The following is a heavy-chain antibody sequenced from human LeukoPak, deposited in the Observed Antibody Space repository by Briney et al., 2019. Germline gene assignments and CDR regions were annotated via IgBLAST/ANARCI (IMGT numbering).Heavy chain of an antibody. D-gene: IGHD2-15*01. J-gene: IGHJ1*01. V-gene: IGHV4-4*09. CDR2: IQDSGIT. Sequence: SETLSLTCNVSGDSVSSGSWSWIRQSPGKGLEWIGFIQDSGITDYNPSLKSRLYMSVDISKNQFSLNLRSVTAADTAVYYCAVHGHRYSREWGQGKLVTISS. CDR3: AVHGHRYSRE. CDR1: GDSVSSGS.